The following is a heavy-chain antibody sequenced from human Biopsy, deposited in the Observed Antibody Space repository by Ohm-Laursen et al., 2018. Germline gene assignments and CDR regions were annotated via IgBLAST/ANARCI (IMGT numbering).Heavy chain of an antibody. CDR1: GVSISVDGYY. CDR2: IYHSGTT. Sequence: TLSLTCTVSGVSISVDGYYWAWIRQLPGKGPDWIGYIYHSGTTYYNPSLKSRLTMSVDTSKNEFSLRLRSVTAADTAVYFCATFRASWDTTQGGDYWGQGTLVTVSS. J-gene: IGHJ4*02. D-gene: IGHD1-26*01. CDR3: ATFRASWDTTQGGDY. V-gene: IGHV4-31*03.